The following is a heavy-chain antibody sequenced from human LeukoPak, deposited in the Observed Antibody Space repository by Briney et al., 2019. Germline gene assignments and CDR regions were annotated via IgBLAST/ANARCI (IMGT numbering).Heavy chain of an antibody. CDR1: GFTFSSYG. CDR3: ARAFYCSSTSCFKMGYYGMDV. V-gene: IGHV3-33*01. CDR2: IWYDGSNK. Sequence: GRSLRLSCAASGFTFSSYGMHWVRRAPGKGLEWVAVIWYDGSNKYYADSVKGRFTISRDNSKNTLYLQMNSLRAEDTAVYYCARAFYCSSTSCFKMGYYGMDVWGKGTTVTVSS. D-gene: IGHD2-2*01. J-gene: IGHJ6*04.